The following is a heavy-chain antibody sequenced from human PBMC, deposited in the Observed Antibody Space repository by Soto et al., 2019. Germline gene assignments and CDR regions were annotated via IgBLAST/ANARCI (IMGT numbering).Heavy chain of an antibody. CDR3: ASLRIRYGGNPSWFDP. CDR1: GYTFTSYD. CDR2: MNPNSGNT. Sequence: QVQLVQSGAEVKKPGASVKVSCKASGYTFTSYDINWVRQATGQGLEWMGWMNPNSGNTGYAQKFQGRVTMTRNTTISTAYMELSSLSSEDTAVYYCASLRIRYGGNPSWFDPWGQGTLVTVCS. J-gene: IGHJ5*02. V-gene: IGHV1-8*01. D-gene: IGHD2-15*01.